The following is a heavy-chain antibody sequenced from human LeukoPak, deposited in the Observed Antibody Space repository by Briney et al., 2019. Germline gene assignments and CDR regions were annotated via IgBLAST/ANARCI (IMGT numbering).Heavy chain of an antibody. J-gene: IGHJ4*02. Sequence: GGSLRLSCAASGFAFNTYAMHWVRQAPGQGLEWVALIWHDGSHKFYSNSVRGQFTISRDNSKNTVSLQMNNLRPEDTAVYYCATTGIREGGDYWGQGTLVTVSS. V-gene: IGHV3-33*01. D-gene: IGHD1-1*01. CDR2: IWHDGSHK. CDR1: GFAFNTYA. CDR3: ATTGIREGGDY.